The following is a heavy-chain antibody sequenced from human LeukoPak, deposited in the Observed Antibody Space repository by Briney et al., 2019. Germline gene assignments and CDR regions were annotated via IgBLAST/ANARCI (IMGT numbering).Heavy chain of an antibody. Sequence: GGSLRLSCAASGFTFSNTWMNWVRQAPGKGLEWVGRIKSDIDGGAIDYAVPVQGRFTISRDDSQATLYLQMNSLKTEDTVVYYCTTGGSVIVAGTRAFDIWGQGTMVTVSS. J-gene: IGHJ3*02. D-gene: IGHD5-12*01. CDR2: IKSDIDGGAI. CDR1: GFTFSNTW. CDR3: TTGGSVIVAGTRAFDI. V-gene: IGHV3-15*07.